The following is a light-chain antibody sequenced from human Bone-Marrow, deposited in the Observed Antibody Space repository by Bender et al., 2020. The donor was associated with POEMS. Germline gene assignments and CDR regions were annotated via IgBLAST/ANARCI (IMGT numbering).Light chain of an antibody. CDR2: DVS. V-gene: IGLV2-14*03. Sequence: QSALTQPASVSGSPGQSITISCTGTSSDVGGYNYVSWYQQHPGKAPKLMIYDVSNRPSGVSNRFSGSKSGNTASLTISGLQAEDEADYYCCSYTGSSISVIFGGGTKLTVL. J-gene: IGLJ2*01. CDR3: CSYTGSSISVI. CDR1: SSDVGGYNY.